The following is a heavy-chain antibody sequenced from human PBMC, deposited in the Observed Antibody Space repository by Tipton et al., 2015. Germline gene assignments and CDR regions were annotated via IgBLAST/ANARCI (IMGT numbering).Heavy chain of an antibody. V-gene: IGHV1-69*01. CDR3: ARVGRFSGYPHDALDI. CDR1: GDTFDNYG. D-gene: IGHD3-22*01. Sequence: QSGPEVKKPGSSVKVSCTASGDTFDNYGFSWVRQAPGQGLEWMGGIVPLLRRTHYAQKFRDRLTVTADASTDTVYLELASLTSADTAVYYCARVGRFSGYPHDALDIWGQGTMVTVSS. CDR2: IVPLLRRT. J-gene: IGHJ3*02.